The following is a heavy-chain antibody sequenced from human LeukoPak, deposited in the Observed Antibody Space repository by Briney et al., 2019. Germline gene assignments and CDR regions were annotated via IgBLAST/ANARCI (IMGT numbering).Heavy chain of an antibody. Sequence: GGSLRLSCAASGFTFSSYSMNWVRQAPGKGLEWVSSISSSSSYIYYADSVKGRFTISRDNAKNSLYLQMNSLRAEDTAVYYCARAGWFGELYGPLDYWGQGTLVTVSS. D-gene: IGHD3-10*01. V-gene: IGHV3-21*01. J-gene: IGHJ4*02. CDR3: ARAGWFGELYGPLDY. CDR1: GFTFSSYS. CDR2: ISSSSSYI.